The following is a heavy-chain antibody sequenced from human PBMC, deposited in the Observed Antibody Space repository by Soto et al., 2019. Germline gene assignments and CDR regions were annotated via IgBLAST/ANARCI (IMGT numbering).Heavy chain of an antibody. J-gene: IGHJ4*02. CDR2: IWYDGSNK. CDR3: ARDLEIAVAGLFDY. V-gene: IGHV3-33*01. D-gene: IGHD6-19*01. Sequence: GGSLRLSCAASGFTFSSYGMHWVRQAPGKGLEWVAVIWYDGSNKYYADSVKGRFTISRDNSKNTLYLQMNSLRAEDTAVYYCARDLEIAVAGLFDYWGQGTLVTVSS. CDR1: GFTFSSYG.